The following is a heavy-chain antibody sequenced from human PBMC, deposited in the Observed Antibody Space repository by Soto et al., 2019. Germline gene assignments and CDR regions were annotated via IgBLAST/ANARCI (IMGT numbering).Heavy chain of an antibody. J-gene: IGHJ4*02. CDR3: ASTHITGTTVFLDY. Sequence: QLQLQESGPGLVKPSETLSLTCTVSGGSISSSSYYWGWIRQPPGKGLEWIGSIYYSGSTYYNPSLKSRVTISVDTSKNQFSLKLSSVTAADTAVYYCASTHITGTTVFLDYWGQGTLVTVSS. CDR2: IYYSGST. V-gene: IGHV4-39*01. CDR1: GGSISSSSYY. D-gene: IGHD1-7*01.